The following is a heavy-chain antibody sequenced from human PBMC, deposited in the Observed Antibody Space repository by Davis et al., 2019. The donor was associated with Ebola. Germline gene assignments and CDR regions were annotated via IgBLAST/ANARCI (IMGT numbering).Heavy chain of an antibody. CDR1: GFTFSSYA. Sequence: GESLKISCAASGFTFSSYAMSWVRQAPGKGLEWVSAIRGSGGSTYYADSVKSRFTISRDNSKNTLYLQMNSLRAEDTAVYYCAKVGPKDIVVVVAAWGFLGGMDVWGQGTTVTVSS. CDR3: AKVGPKDIVVVVAAWGFLGGMDV. D-gene: IGHD2-15*01. CDR2: IRGSGGST. J-gene: IGHJ6*02. V-gene: IGHV3-23*01.